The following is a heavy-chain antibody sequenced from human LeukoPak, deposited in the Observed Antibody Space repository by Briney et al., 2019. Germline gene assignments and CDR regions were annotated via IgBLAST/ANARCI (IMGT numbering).Heavy chain of an antibody. Sequence: GESLQISCQVSGYIFTSYWIAWGRQLPGKGLEWMGRIDLSDSYTSYSPSFQGHVTISAHKSITTAYLQCSSLKASDTAMYYCARHPRYCSGTSFYNFDYWAQGTLVTVSS. CDR1: GYIFTSYW. CDR2: IDLSDSYT. D-gene: IGHD2-2*02. V-gene: IGHV5-10-1*01. J-gene: IGHJ4*02. CDR3: ARHPRYCSGTSFYNFDY.